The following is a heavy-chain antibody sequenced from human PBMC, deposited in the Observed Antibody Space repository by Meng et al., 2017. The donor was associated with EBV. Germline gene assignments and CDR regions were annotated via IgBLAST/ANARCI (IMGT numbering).Heavy chain of an antibody. CDR3: ARVSPKRYFDYLAPPDY. CDR2: RHHSGST. V-gene: IGHV4-34*01. CDR1: GGSVNGYF. J-gene: IGHJ4*02. Sequence: QVQLQQWGAGLLKPSEXLSLTCAVYGGSVNGYFWSWIRQPPGKGLEWIGERHHSGSTNYNPSLKSRLRISVDTSKNQFSLNLTSVTAADTAVYYCARVSPKRYFDYLAPPDYWGQGTLVTVSS. D-gene: IGHD3-9*01.